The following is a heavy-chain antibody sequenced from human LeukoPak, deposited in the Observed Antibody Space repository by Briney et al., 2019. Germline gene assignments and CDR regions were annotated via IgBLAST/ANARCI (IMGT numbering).Heavy chain of an antibody. CDR3: ARDNDQLGSGSYYFDY. CDR1: GYTFTSYG. V-gene: IGHV1-18*01. D-gene: IGHD3-10*01. Sequence: ASVKVPCKASGYTFTSYGISWVRQAPGQGLEWMGWISAYNGNTNYAQKLQGRVTMTTDTSTSTAYMELRSLRSDDTAVYYCARDNDQLGSGSYYFDYWGQGTLVTVS. CDR2: ISAYNGNT. J-gene: IGHJ4*02.